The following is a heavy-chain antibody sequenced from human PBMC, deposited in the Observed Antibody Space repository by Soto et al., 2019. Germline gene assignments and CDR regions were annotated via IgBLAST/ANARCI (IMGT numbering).Heavy chain of an antibody. D-gene: IGHD2-15*01. Sequence: GESLKISCKGSGYSFTSYWIGWVRQMPGKGLEWMGIIYPGDSDTRYSPSFQGQVTISADKSISTAYLQWSSLKASDTAMYYCARGSKYCSGGSCYPGWFDPWGQGTLVTVSS. CDR1: GYSFTSYW. CDR3: ARGSKYCSGGSCYPGWFDP. V-gene: IGHV5-51*01. CDR2: IYPGDSDT. J-gene: IGHJ5*02.